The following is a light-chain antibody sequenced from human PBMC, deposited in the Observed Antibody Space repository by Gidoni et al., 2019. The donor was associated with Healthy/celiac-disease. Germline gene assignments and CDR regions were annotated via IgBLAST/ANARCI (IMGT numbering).Light chain of an antibody. CDR2: DAS. CDR3: QQRSNWPRGT. CDR1: QSVSSY. Sequence: ELVFTQSPATLSLSPGERATLTCRASQSVSSYLAWYQQKPGQAPRLLIYDASNRATGIPARCSGSGSGTDFTLTISSLEPEDFAVYYCQQRSNWPRGTFGQGTKVEIK. V-gene: IGKV3-11*01. J-gene: IGKJ1*01.